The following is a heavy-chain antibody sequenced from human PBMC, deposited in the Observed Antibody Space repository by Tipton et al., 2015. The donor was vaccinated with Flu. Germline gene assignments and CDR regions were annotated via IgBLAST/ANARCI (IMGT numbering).Heavy chain of an antibody. D-gene: IGHD3-10*01. CDR3: ARDQSGWFGELLSSADAV. Sequence: SLRLSCAASGFTFSSYSMNWVRQAPGKGLEWVSSISSSSSYIYYADSVKGRFTISRDNAKNSLYLQMNSLRAEDTAVYYCARDQSGWFGELLSSADAVWGQGTTVTVSS. V-gene: IGHV3-21*01. J-gene: IGHJ6*02. CDR1: GFTFSSYS. CDR2: ISSSSSYI.